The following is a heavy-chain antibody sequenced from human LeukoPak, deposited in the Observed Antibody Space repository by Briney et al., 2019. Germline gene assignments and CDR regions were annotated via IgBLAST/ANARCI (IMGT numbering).Heavy chain of an antibody. V-gene: IGHV2-5*02. Sequence: SGPTLVNPTQTLTLTCTFSGFSLSTFAVGVGWIRQPPGKALEWLALIYWDDDKRYSPSLKSRLTITKDTSTNQVVLTVTNVDPVDTATYYCAHRLLNTGYDSWGQGTLVTVSS. CDR1: GFSLSTFAVG. CDR2: IYWDDDK. J-gene: IGHJ4*02. D-gene: IGHD5-12*01. CDR3: AHRLLNTGYDS.